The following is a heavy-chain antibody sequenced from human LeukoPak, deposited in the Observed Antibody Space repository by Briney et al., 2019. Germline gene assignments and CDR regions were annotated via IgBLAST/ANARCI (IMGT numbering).Heavy chain of an antibody. V-gene: IGHV4-31*03. CDR3: QSRYLEWLLEY. D-gene: IGHD3-3*01. CDR1: GGSISSGGYY. CDR2: IYYSGST. Sequence: SQTLSLTCTVSGGSISSGGYYWSWIRQHPGKGLEWIGYIYYSGSTYYNPSLKSRVTISVDTSKNQFSLRLSSVTAADTAVYYCQSRYLEWLLEYWGQGTLVTVSS. J-gene: IGHJ4*02.